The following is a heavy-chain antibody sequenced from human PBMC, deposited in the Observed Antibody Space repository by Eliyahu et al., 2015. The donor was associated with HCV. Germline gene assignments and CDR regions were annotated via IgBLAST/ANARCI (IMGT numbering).Heavy chain of an antibody. CDR2: IYHSGST. J-gene: IGHJ6*02. V-gene: IGHV4-4*02. CDR3: ARDNSGWYAGGPPYYYYYGMDV. D-gene: IGHD6-19*01. CDR1: GXSISSXXW. Sequence: QVQLQESGPGLVKPSGTLSLTCAVSGXSISSXXWWSWXRQPPGKGLEWIGEIYHSGSTNYNPSLKSRVTISVDKSKNQFSLKLSSVTAADTAVYYCARDNSGWYAGGPPYYYYYGMDVWGQGTTVTVSS.